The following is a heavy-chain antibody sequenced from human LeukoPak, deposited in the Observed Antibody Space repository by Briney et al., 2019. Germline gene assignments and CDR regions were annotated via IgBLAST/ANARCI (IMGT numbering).Heavy chain of an antibody. CDR1: GGSISSYY. CDR3: ARHGYSSGSLAWFDP. J-gene: IGHJ5*02. Sequence: PSETLSLTCTVAGGSISSYYWSWIRQPPGKGLEWIGYIYYSGGTNYNPSLKSRVTISVDTSKNQFSLKLSSVTAADTAVYYCARHGYSSGSLAWFDPWGQGTQVTVSS. CDR2: IYYSGGT. D-gene: IGHD6-19*01. V-gene: IGHV4-59*01.